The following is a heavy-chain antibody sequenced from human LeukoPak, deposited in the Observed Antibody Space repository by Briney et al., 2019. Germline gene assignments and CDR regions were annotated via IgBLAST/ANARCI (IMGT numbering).Heavy chain of an antibody. D-gene: IGHD2-15*01. V-gene: IGHV4-39*01. CDR1: GGSISGGTYY. CDR3: ARRGPLLLWFDP. CDR2: IYYSGST. J-gene: IGHJ5*02. Sequence: KPSETLSLICIVSGGSISGGTYYWGWIRQPPGKGLECIGSIYYSGSTYYNPSLKSRVTISVDTSKNQFSLKLSSVTAADTAVYYCARRGPLLLWFDPWGQGTLVTVSS.